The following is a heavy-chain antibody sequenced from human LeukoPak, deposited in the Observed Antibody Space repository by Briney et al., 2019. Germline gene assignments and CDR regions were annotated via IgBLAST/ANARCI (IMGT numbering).Heavy chain of an antibody. CDR3: ARLQYNYFYDMDV. D-gene: IGHD4-11*01. CDR1: GFTFSSYS. V-gene: IGHV3-48*01. J-gene: IGHJ6*02. CDR2: ISSSSSTI. Sequence: PGGSLRLSCAASGFTFSSYSMNWVRQAPGKGLEWVSYISSSSSTIYYADSVKGRFTISRDNAKNSLYLQMNSLRAEDTAVYYCARLQYNYFYDMDVWGQGTTVTVSS.